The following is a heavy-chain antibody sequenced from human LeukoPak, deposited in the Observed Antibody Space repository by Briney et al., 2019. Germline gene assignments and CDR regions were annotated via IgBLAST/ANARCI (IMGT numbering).Heavy chain of an antibody. V-gene: IGHV3-33*01. Sequence: GGSLRLSCAASGFTFSSYGMHWVRQAPGKGLEWVAVIWYDGSNKYYADSVKGRFTISRDNSKNTLYLQMNSLRAEDTAVYYCARGLASYYYGSGRPTPLDYWGQGTLVIVSS. CDR1: GFTFSSYG. D-gene: IGHD3-10*01. CDR2: IWYDGSNK. CDR3: ARGLASYYYGSGRPTPLDY. J-gene: IGHJ4*02.